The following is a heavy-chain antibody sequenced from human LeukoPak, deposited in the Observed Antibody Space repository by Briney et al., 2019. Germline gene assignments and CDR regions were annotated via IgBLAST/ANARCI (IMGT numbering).Heavy chain of an antibody. CDR2: ISFSGSTI. CDR1: GFTSSSNS. Sequence: GGSLRPSCPASGFTSSSNSMNWVGRLQGKGLDWVSYISFSGSTIYYADSVKGRFIISRDTAKNSLYLQMNSLRAEDTAVYYCVRGMGGGVSNFDYWGQGTLVTVSS. CDR3: VRGMGGGVSNFDY. D-gene: IGHD3-16*01. J-gene: IGHJ4*02. V-gene: IGHV3-48*04.